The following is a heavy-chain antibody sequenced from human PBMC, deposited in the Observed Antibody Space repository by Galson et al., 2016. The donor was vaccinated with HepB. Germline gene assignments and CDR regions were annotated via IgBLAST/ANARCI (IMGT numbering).Heavy chain of an antibody. Sequence: TLSLTCTVSGGSISSGGSYWSWIRQHPETGLEWIGYIYYSGSTFYNPSLRSRVTISVDTSKNQFSLKLSSVTASDTAMYYWARRYGALSADTFDIWGQGTMVTVSS. J-gene: IGHJ3*02. D-gene: IGHD4-17*01. CDR3: ARRYGALSADTFDI. CDR1: GGSISSGGSY. CDR2: IYYSGST. V-gene: IGHV4-31*03.